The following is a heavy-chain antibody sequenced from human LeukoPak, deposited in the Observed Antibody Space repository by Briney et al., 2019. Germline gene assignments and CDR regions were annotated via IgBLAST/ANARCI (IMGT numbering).Heavy chain of an antibody. CDR3: ARDTGSEDYYDSSGYYLGY. V-gene: IGHV3-33*01. J-gene: IGHJ4*02. D-gene: IGHD3-22*01. Sequence: GGSLRLSCAASGFTFSSYGMHWVRQAPGKGLEWVAVIWYDGSNKYYADSVKGRFTISRDNSKNTLYLQMNSLRAEDTAVYYCARDTGSEDYYDSSGYYLGYWGQGTLVTVSS. CDR1: GFTFSSYG. CDR2: IWYDGSNK.